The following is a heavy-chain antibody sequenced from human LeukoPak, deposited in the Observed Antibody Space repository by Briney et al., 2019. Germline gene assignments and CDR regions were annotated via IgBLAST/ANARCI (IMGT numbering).Heavy chain of an antibody. V-gene: IGHV3-21*01. Sequence: GGSLRLSCAASGFTFSSYSMNWVRQAPGKGLEWVSSISSSSSYIYYADSAKGRFTISRDNAKNSLYLQMTSLRAEETAVYYCGGTPGYSSSWYYFDYRGQGTLVTVSS. D-gene: IGHD6-13*01. J-gene: IGHJ4*02. CDR2: ISSSSSYI. CDR3: GGTPGYSSSWYYFDY. CDR1: GFTFSSYS.